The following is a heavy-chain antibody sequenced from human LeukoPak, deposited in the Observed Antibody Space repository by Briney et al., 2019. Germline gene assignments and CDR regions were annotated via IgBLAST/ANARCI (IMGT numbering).Heavy chain of an antibody. CDR2: ISYDGSNK. V-gene: IGHV3-30*04. CDR1: GFTFSSYE. CDR3: VRDRDGDSYGYITCFDY. Sequence: QSGGSLRLSCAASGFTFSSYEMNWVRQAPGKGLEWVAVISYDGSNKYYADSVKGRFTISRDNSKNTLYLQMNSLRAEDTAVYYCVRDRDGDSYGYITCFDYWGQGTLVTISS. J-gene: IGHJ4*02. D-gene: IGHD5-18*01.